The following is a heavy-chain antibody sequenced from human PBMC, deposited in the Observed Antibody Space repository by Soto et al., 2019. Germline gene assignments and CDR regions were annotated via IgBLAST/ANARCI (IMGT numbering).Heavy chain of an antibody. J-gene: IGHJ5*02. CDR1: GYSFTIYW. D-gene: IGHD2-15*01. CDR2: IYPGDSDT. V-gene: IGHV5-51*01. Sequence: PGESLKISCNGSGYSFTIYWIGWVRQMPGKGLEWMGIIYPGDSDTRYSPSFQGQVTISADKSISTAYLQWSSLKASDTAMYYCARHPIPAQYCSGGSCYFDWFDPWGQGTLVTVSS. CDR3: ARHPIPAQYCSGGSCYFDWFDP.